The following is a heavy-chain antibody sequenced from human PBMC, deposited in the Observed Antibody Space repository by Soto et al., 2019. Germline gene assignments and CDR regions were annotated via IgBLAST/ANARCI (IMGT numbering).Heavy chain of an antibody. CDR2: INGGNGNA. CDR3: ARDHHYYYCMDV. CDR1: GYTFTSYA. V-gene: IGHV1-3*01. Sequence: ASVKFSCKASGYTFTSYAMHWVRQAPGQMLEWMGWINGGNGNAKXXXKFQGRVXXTRDTSASTAXMELSXRRSEEPGVYYCARDHHYYYCMDVWGKGTRSPSP. J-gene: IGHJ6*03.